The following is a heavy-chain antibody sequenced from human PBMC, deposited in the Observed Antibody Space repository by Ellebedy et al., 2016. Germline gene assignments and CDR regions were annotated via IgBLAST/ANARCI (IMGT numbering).Heavy chain of an antibody. Sequence: ASVKVSXXASGYTFTGYYMHWVRQAPGQGLEWMGWINPNSGGTNYAQKFQGRVTMTRDTSISTAYMELSRLRSDDTAVYYCARGEGIAARGWRMYYFDYWGQGTLVTVSS. D-gene: IGHD6-6*01. J-gene: IGHJ4*02. CDR3: ARGEGIAARGWRMYYFDY. CDR2: INPNSGGT. CDR1: GYTFTGYY. V-gene: IGHV1-2*02.